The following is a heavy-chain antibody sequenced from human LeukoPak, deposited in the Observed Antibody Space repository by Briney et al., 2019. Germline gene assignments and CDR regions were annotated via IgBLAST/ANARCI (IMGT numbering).Heavy chain of an antibody. D-gene: IGHD2-8*01. J-gene: IGHJ4*02. V-gene: IGHV3-48*03. CDR2: ITTTGDRI. CDR1: GFSFSSYE. Sequence: GGSLRLSCIASGFSFSSYEMNWVRQAPGKGLEWIAYITTTGDRIQYADSVKGRFTISRDNTKTSLYLQLNSLRADDTAIYYCGRDTKDYWGQGTLVTVSS. CDR3: GRDTKDY.